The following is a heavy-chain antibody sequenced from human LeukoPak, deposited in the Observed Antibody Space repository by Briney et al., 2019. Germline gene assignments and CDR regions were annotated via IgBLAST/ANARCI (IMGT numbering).Heavy chain of an antibody. D-gene: IGHD5-12*01. CDR3: ARDRGGGYDFDY. Sequence: PGGSLRLSCAASGFTFSSFSMNWVRQAPGKGLEWASYISSGSSTIYYADSVKGRFTISRDNAKNSLYLQMNSLRDEDTAVYSCARDRGGGYDFDYWGQGTLVTVSS. CDR2: ISSGSSTI. CDR1: GFTFSSFS. J-gene: IGHJ4*02. V-gene: IGHV3-48*02.